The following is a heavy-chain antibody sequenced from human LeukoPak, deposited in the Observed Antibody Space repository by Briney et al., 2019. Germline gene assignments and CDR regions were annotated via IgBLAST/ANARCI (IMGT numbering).Heavy chain of an antibody. CDR1: GGSISSYY. CDR3: ARADYGSGNCFDY. V-gene: IGHV4-59*01. CDR2: IYYSGST. D-gene: IGHD3-10*01. Sequence: SETLSLTCTVSGGSISSYYWSWIRQPPGKGLEWIGYIYYSGSTNYNPSLKSRVTISVDTSKNQFSLKLSSVTAAGTAVYYCARADYGSGNCFDYWGQGTLVTVSS. J-gene: IGHJ4*02.